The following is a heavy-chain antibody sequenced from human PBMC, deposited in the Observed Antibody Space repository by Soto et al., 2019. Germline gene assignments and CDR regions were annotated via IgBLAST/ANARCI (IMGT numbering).Heavy chain of an antibody. CDR1: GGFISRGGYY. V-gene: IGHV4-31*03. CDR2: IYYSGST. Sequence: SQTLSLTCTVSGGFISRGGYYWSWIRQHPGKGLERIGFIYYSGSTYYSPSLKSRVTISVDTSKNQFSLKLSSVTAADTAVYYCARGKMEYSSSSLVDVRSHYYDMDVWGKGTTGTVS. J-gene: IGHJ6*03. D-gene: IGHD6-6*01. CDR3: ARGKMEYSSSSLVDVRSHYYDMDV.